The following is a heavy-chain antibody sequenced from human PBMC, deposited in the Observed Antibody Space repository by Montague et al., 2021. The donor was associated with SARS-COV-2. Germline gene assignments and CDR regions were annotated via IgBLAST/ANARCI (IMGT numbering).Heavy chain of an antibody. D-gene: IGHD5-24*01. V-gene: IGHV4-31*03. CDR3: ARGPSRLATQEFYFGY. CDR2: IYYSGNT. CDR1: SDSISSGGYY. Sequence: TLSLTCIVSSDSISSGGYYWSWIRQHPGKGLEWIGYIYYSGNTYYNPPLKSRVTMSVDTTKNQFSLTLNSVTAADTAVYYCARGPSRLATQEFYFGYWGQGTLVSGSS. J-gene: IGHJ4*02.